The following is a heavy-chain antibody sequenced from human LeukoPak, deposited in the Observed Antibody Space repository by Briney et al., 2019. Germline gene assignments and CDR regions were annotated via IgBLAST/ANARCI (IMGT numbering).Heavy chain of an antibody. CDR2: IYYSGST. CDR3: ARLCIAAAGSYYFDY. D-gene: IGHD6-13*01. V-gene: IGHV4-59*12. Sequence: SETLSLTCTVSGGSISSYDWSWIRQPPGKGLEWTGSIYYSGSTYYNPSLKSRVTISVDTSKNQFSLKLSSVTAADTAVYYCARLCIAAAGSYYFDYWGQGTLVTVSS. CDR1: GGSISSYD. J-gene: IGHJ4*02.